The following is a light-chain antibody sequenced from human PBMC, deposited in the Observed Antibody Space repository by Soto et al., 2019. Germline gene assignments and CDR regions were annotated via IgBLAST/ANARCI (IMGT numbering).Light chain of an antibody. Sequence: QSALTEPASVSGSPGQSITISCTGTSRDVGGYNYVSWYQQHPGKAPKFMIYDVSNRPSGVSDRFSGSKSGNTASLTISGLQAEDEADYYCSSSTTGSTPVVFGGGTKVTVL. CDR1: SRDVGGYNY. J-gene: IGLJ2*01. CDR3: SSSTTGSTPVV. V-gene: IGLV2-14*01. CDR2: DVS.